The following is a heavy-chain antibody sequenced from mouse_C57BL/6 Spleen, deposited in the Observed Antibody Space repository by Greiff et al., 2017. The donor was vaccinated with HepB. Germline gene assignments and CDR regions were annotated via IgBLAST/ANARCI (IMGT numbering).Heavy chain of an antibody. CDR2: IDPETGGT. CDR3: TRKTTVVPSPYYYAMDY. J-gene: IGHJ4*01. Sequence: QVQLKQSGAELVRPGASVTLSCKASGYTFTDYEMHWVKQTPVHGLEWIGAIDPETGGTAYNQKFKGKAILTADKSSSTAYMELRSLTSEDSAVYYCTRKTTVVPSPYYYAMDYWGQGTSVTVSS. V-gene: IGHV1-15*01. CDR1: GYTFTDYE. D-gene: IGHD1-1*01.